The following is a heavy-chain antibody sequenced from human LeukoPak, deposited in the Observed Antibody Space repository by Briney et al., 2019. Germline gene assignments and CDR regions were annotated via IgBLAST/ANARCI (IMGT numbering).Heavy chain of an antibody. J-gene: IGHJ1*01. Sequence: GGSLRLCCAASGFTFSSYWMHWVRQAPGKGLVWVSRIDTDGSSTSYADSVKGRFTISRDNAKNTLYLQMNSLRAEDTAVYYCARGSSSSEYFQHWGQGTLVTVSS. CDR1: GFTFSSYW. V-gene: IGHV3-74*01. CDR2: IDTDGSST. CDR3: ARGSSSSEYFQH. D-gene: IGHD6-6*01.